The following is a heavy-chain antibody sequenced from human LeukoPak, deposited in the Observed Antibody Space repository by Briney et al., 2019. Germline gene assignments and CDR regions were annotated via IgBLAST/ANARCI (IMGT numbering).Heavy chain of an antibody. J-gene: IGHJ4*02. V-gene: IGHV4-39*01. CDR3: AKLTCSSTFCPLDY. D-gene: IGHD2-2*01. CDR2: VSYSGTT. CDR1: GGSISSSDSY. Sequence: SETLSLTCTVSGGSISSSDSYWAWIRQPPGKGLEWIGTVSYSGTTYYSPSLKSRVTISVDTSKNQFSLRLTSVTAADTALYYCAKLTCSSTFCPLDYWGQGTLVTVSS.